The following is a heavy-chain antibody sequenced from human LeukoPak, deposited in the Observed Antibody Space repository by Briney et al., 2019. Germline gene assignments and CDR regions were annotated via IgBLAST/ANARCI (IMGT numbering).Heavy chain of an antibody. D-gene: IGHD4-17*01. CDR2: IKQDGSEK. Sequence: GGSLRLSCAASGFTFSSNWMNWVRQAPGKGPEWVANIKQDGSEKYYVDSVKGRFTISRDNAKNSLFLQMNSLRAEDTAVYYCAKVRYRGTVTTSYYMDVWGKGTTVTISS. CDR1: GFTFSSNW. J-gene: IGHJ6*03. V-gene: IGHV3-7*01. CDR3: AKVRYRGTVTTSYYMDV.